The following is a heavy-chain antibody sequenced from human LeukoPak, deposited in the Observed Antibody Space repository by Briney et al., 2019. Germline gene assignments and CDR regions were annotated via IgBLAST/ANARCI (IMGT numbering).Heavy chain of an antibody. J-gene: IGHJ4*02. CDR2: IKQDGSEK. D-gene: IGHD3-22*01. CDR3: ARLAYYDSSGYFEY. CDR1: GLTFISYW. Sequence: ASGLTFISYWMIWVRQDQGKGLEWVANIKQDGSEKYYVDSVKGRFTISRDNAKNSLYLQMNSLRAEDTAVYYCARLAYYDSSGYFEYWGQGTLVTVSS. V-gene: IGHV3-7*05.